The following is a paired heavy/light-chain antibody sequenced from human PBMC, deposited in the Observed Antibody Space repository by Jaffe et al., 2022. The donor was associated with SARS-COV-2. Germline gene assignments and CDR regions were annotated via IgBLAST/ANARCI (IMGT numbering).Heavy chain of an antibody. CDR1: GFTFSNYG. V-gene: IGHV3-30*18. CDR2: ISYDGSNT. J-gene: IGHJ4*02. Sequence: QVQLVESGGGVVQPGRSLRLSCAASGFTFSNYGMHWVRQAPGKGLEWVAFISYDGSNTYYTDSVKGRFTISRDNSESTLYLQMNSLRPEDTAVYYCAKHREGGTRRPGSLWGPYNSGYYSLDYWGQGTLVTVSS. D-gene: IGHD3-22*01. CDR3: AKHREGGTRRPGSLWGPYNSGYYSLDY.
Light chain of an antibody. CDR1: QSISSW. Sequence: DIQMTQSPSTLSASVGDRVTITCRASQSISSWLAWYQQKPGKAPKLLIYKASSLESGVPSRFSGSGSGTEFTLTISSLQPDDFASYYCQQYNSYPWTFGQGTKVEVK. J-gene: IGKJ1*01. CDR2: KAS. V-gene: IGKV1-5*03. CDR3: QQYNSYPWT.